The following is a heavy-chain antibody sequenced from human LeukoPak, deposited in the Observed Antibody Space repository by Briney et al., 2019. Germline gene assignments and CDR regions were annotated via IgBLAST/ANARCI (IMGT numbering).Heavy chain of an antibody. CDR2: IIPILGIA. D-gene: IGHD3-22*01. CDR3: ATADYYDSSVVDY. J-gene: IGHJ4*02. V-gene: IGHV1-69*04. CDR1: GGTFSSYA. Sequence: GASVKVSCKASGGTFSSYAISWVRQAPGQGLEWMGRIIPILGIANYAQKFQGRVTITADKSTSTAYMELSSLRSEDTAVYYCATADYYDSSVVDYWGQGTLVTVSS.